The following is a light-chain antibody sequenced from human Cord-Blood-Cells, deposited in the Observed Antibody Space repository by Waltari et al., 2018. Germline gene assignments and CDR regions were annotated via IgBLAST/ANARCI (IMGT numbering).Light chain of an antibody. J-gene: IGLJ1*01. Sequence: QSALTQPASVSGSPGQSITISCTGTSSDGGGYNYVSWYQQHPGKAPKLMIYDVSTRPAGVSNRVSGSKSGNTASLTISGLQAEDEADYYCSSYTSSSTLVFGTGTKVTVL. CDR2: DVS. V-gene: IGLV2-14*01. CDR1: SSDGGGYNY. CDR3: SSYTSSSTLV.